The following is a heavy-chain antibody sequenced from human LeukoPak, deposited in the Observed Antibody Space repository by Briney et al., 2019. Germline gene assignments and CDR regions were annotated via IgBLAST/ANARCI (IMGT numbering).Heavy chain of an antibody. CDR2: INPNSGGT. V-gene: IGHV1-2*02. Sequence: GASVKVSCKASGYTFTDYYMHWVRQAPGQGLEWMGWINPNSGGTYYAQKFQGRVTMTRDTAISTAYMELSSLRSDDTAVYYCAREYQYYFGYWGQGTLVTVSS. CDR3: AREYQYYFGY. D-gene: IGHD2-2*01. J-gene: IGHJ4*02. CDR1: GYTFTDYY.